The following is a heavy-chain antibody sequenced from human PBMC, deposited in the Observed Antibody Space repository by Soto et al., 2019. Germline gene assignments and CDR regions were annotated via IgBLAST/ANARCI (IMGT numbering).Heavy chain of an antibody. J-gene: IGHJ4*02. D-gene: IGHD3-16*01. CDR2: IYSGGYT. Sequence: EVQLVESGGGLIQPGGSLRLSCAVSGFTVSNNYMSWVRQAPGKGLEGVSVIYSGGYTAYGDSVKGRFTISRDNSKNTLYLKMNALGAEDPAVFFWATPGGGGGYWGQGTLVTVSS. V-gene: IGHV3-53*01. CDR3: ATPGGGGGY. CDR1: GFTVSNNY.